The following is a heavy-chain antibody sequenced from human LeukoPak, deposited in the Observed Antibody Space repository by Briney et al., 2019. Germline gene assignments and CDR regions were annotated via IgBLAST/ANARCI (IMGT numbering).Heavy chain of an antibody. CDR1: GYIFTRYG. V-gene: IGHV7-4-1*02. Sequence: GASVKVSCKTSGYIFTRYGIYWLRKAPGQRFEWLGWINTRTGDPSYAPAYIGRLLFSLDTSVSTAYLQISSLKSEDSAVYYCTRGVEPGGTFDSWGQGTLVTVSS. D-gene: IGHD2-15*01. J-gene: IGHJ4*02. CDR2: INTRTGDP. CDR3: TRGVEPGGTFDS.